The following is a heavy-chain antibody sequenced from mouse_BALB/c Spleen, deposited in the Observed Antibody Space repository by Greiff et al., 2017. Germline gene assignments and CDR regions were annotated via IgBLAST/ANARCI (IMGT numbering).Heavy chain of an antibody. CDR2: ISDGGSYT. Sequence: EVQGVESGGGLVKPGGSLKLSCAASGFTFSDYYMYWVRQTPEKRLEWVATISDGGSYTYYPDSVKGRFTISRDNAKNNLYLQMSSLKSEDTAMYYCARGAVVAHYFDYWGQGTTLTVSS. V-gene: IGHV5-4*02. J-gene: IGHJ2*01. CDR3: ARGAVVAHYFDY. CDR1: GFTFSDYY. D-gene: IGHD1-1*01.